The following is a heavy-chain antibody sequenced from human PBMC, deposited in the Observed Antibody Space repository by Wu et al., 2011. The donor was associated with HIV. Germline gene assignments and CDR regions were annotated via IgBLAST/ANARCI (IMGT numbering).Heavy chain of an antibody. J-gene: IGHJ4*02. CDR3: ARGRAVYGSGGYYFYYFDY. CDR2: INPNSGGT. CDR1: GYTFTGYY. V-gene: IGHV1-2*02. Sequence: EVKKPGASVKVSCKASGYTFTGYYMHWVRQAPGQGLEWMGWINPNSGGTNYAQKFQGRVTMTRDTSISTAYMELSRLRSDDTAVYYCARGRAVYGSGGYYFYYFDYWGQGTLVTVSS. D-gene: IGHD3-10*01.